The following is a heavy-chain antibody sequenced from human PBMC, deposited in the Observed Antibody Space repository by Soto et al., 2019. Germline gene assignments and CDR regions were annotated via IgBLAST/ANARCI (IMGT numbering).Heavy chain of an antibody. CDR3: ATATTMIVVVIASHAFDI. D-gene: IGHD3-22*01. V-gene: IGHV1-24*01. Sequence: QVQLVQSGAEVKKPGASVKVSCKVSGYTLTELSMHWVRQAPGEGLEWMGGFDPEDGETIYAQKFQGRVTMTEDTSTDTAYMELSSLRSEDTAVYYCATATTMIVVVIASHAFDIWGQGTMVTVSS. J-gene: IGHJ3*02. CDR2: FDPEDGET. CDR1: GYTLTELS.